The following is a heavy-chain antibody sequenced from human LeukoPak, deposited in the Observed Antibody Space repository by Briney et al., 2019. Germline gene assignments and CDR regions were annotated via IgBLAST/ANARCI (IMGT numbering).Heavy chain of an antibody. CDR1: GFTFSDAW. D-gene: IGHD2-15*01. CDR3: TTRRQDGW. V-gene: IGHV3-15*01. CDR2: IKSKSDGGTI. Sequence: PGGSLRLSCVGSGFTFSDAWMSWVRQAPGKGLEWVGRIKSKSDGGTIDYAAPVKGRFTISRDDSRNTLYLRMNSLKTEDTAVYYCTTRRQDGWWGQGTLVTVS. J-gene: IGHJ4*02.